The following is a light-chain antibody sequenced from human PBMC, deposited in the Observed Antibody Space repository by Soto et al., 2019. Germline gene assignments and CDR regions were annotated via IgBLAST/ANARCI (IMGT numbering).Light chain of an antibody. CDR3: QSYDSSNQV. CDR1: SGSIASNY. J-gene: IGLJ3*02. V-gene: IGLV6-57*04. Sequence: NFMLTQPHSVSESPGKTVTISCTRSSGSIASNYVQWYQQRPGSAPTPVIYEDKQRPSGVPDRFSGSIDSSSNSASLTISGLKTEDEADYYCQSYDSSNQVFGGGTKLTVL. CDR2: EDK.